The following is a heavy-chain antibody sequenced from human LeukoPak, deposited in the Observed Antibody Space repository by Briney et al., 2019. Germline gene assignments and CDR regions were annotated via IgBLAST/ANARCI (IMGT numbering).Heavy chain of an antibody. CDR2: ISSSSSYI. J-gene: IGHJ4*02. Sequence: GGSLRLSCAASGFTFNRYNMNWVRRAPGKGLEWVSSISSSSSYIYYADSVKGRFTISRDNAKNSLYLQMNSLRAEDTAVYYCARSRPYQLLFPFDYWGQGTLVTVSS. D-gene: IGHD2-2*01. CDR3: ARSRPYQLLFPFDY. V-gene: IGHV3-21*01. CDR1: GFTFNRYN.